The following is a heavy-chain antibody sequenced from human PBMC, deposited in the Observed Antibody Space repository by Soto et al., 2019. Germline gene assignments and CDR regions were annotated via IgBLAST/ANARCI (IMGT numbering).Heavy chain of an antibody. J-gene: IGHJ6*02. V-gene: IGHV3-30*18. CDR1: GFSFSNYG. CDR2: ISYDGSEK. D-gene: IGHD3-10*01. CDR3: AKSASARGYYYFAMDV. Sequence: PGGSLRLSCAASGFSFSNYGMHWVRQASGKGLEWVAVISYDGSEKYYADSVKGRFTISRDNSKSTLYLQMNSLRTEDTAVYYCAKSASARGYYYFAMDVWGQGTTVTVSS.